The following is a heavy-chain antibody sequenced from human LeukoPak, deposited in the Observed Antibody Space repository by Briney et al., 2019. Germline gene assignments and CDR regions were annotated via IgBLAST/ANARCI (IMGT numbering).Heavy chain of an antibody. Sequence: PGGSLRLSCAASGFTFSSYAMHWVRQPPGKGLEWVAVISYDGSNKYYADSVKGRFTISRDNSKNTLYLQMNSLRAEDTAVYYCASPTTVTTGVDWFDPWGQGTLVTVSS. CDR1: GFTFSSYA. CDR2: ISYDGSNK. J-gene: IGHJ5*02. V-gene: IGHV3-30*04. D-gene: IGHD4-17*01. CDR3: ASPTTVTTGVDWFDP.